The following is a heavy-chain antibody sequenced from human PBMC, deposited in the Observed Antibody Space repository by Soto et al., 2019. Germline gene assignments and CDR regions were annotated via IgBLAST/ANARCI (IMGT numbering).Heavy chain of an antibody. Sequence: GXSVKVSFRASGGTFSSYAISWVRQAPGQGLEWMGGIIPIFGTANYAQKFQGRVTITADESTSTAYMELSSLRSGDTAVYYCARLAVVTPHYYYGMDVWGQGTTVTVSS. J-gene: IGHJ6*02. CDR1: GGTFSSYA. D-gene: IGHD2-21*02. CDR2: IIPIFGTA. CDR3: ARLAVVTPHYYYGMDV. V-gene: IGHV1-69*13.